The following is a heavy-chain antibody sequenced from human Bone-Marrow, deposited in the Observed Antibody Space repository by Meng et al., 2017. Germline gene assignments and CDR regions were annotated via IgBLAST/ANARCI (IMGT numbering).Heavy chain of an antibody. CDR3: ARDWVSRYFDWLPHSIDY. CDR1: GYTFTSYG. V-gene: IGHV1-18*01. D-gene: IGHD3-9*01. Sequence: ASVKVSCKASGYTFTSYGISWVRQAPGQGLEWMGWISAYNGNTNYAQKLQGRVTMTTDTSTSTAYMELRSLRSDDTAVYYCARDWVSRYFDWLPHSIDYWGHGTLVTVSS. J-gene: IGHJ4*01. CDR2: ISAYNGNT.